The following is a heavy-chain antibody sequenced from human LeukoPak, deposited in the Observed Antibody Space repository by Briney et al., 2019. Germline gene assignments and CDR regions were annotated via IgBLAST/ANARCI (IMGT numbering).Heavy chain of an antibody. J-gene: IGHJ4*02. V-gene: IGHV4-39*01. CDR1: GASISTNTHY. CDR2: IYYSGST. CDR3: ARPGSSGWDYFDY. D-gene: IGHD6-19*01. Sequence: SETLSLTCIVSGASISTNTHYWGWVRQPPGKGLEWIGSIYYSGSTYYNPSLKSRVTISVDTSKNQFSLKLSSVTAADTAVYYCARPGSSGWDYFDYWGQGTLVTVSS.